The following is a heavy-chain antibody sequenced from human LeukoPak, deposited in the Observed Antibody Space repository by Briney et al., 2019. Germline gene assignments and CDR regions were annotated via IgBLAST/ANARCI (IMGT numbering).Heavy chain of an antibody. D-gene: IGHD2-15*01. Sequence: GGSLRLSCAASGFPFSSYGMNWVRQAPGKGLEWVSYISSSGSTKYCADSVKGRFTISRDSAQNSLYLQMNSLRAEDTAVYYCARTVDSQFYYYGMDVWGQGTTVTVSS. J-gene: IGHJ6*02. CDR2: ISSSGSTK. CDR3: ARTVDSQFYYYGMDV. V-gene: IGHV3-48*03. CDR1: GFPFSSYG.